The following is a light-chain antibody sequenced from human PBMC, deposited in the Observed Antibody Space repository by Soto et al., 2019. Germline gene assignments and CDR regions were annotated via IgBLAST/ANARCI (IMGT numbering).Light chain of an antibody. J-gene: IGKJ4*01. Sequence: EIVMTQSPATLSVSPGERATLSCRASQSVNSNLAWYRQKPGQAPRLLISDASTRATGVPARFSGSGSGTECTLTITSRQSEDSRIYYCQQHNFWPPLTCGGGTKVEIK. CDR2: DAS. CDR3: QQHNFWPPLT. CDR1: QSVNSN. V-gene: IGKV3-15*01.